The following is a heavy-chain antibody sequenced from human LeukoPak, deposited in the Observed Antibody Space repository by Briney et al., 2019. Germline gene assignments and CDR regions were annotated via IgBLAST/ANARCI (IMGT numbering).Heavy chain of an antibody. Sequence: PSETLSLTCTVSGGSISSYYWSWIRQPPGKGLEWIGYIYDSGITNYNPSLKSRVTISVDTSKNQFSLKLSSVTAADTAVYYCASYYYDSSGYYTRPAAGAFDIWGQGTMVTVSS. V-gene: IGHV4-59*08. J-gene: IGHJ3*02. CDR1: GGSISSYY. CDR2: IYDSGIT. CDR3: ASYYYDSSGYYTRPAAGAFDI. D-gene: IGHD3-22*01.